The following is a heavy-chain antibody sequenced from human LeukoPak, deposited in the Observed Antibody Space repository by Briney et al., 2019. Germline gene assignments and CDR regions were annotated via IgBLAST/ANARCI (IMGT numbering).Heavy chain of an antibody. J-gene: IGHJ4*02. CDR1: GFTLSDYY. CDR2: ITSRGSTI. CDR3: ARRQLWFDY. V-gene: IGHV3-11*01. D-gene: IGHD5-18*01. Sequence: GGSLRLSCAASGFTLSDYYLTWIRQAPGKGLEWVSYITSRGSTIYHADSVKGRFTISRDNAKNSLYLQMNSLRAEDTAVYYCARRQLWFDYWGQGTLVTVSS.